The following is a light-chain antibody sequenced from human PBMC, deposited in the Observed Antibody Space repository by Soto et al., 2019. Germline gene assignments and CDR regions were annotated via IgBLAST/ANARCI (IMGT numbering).Light chain of an antibody. J-gene: IGKJ1*01. CDR3: QQGSNWPPRT. CDR1: QSVSRY. CDR2: DVS. Sequence: EIVLTQSPATLSLSPGERATRSCRASQSVSRYLAWYQQRPGQAPRLLIYDVSDRATGIPARFSGSGSGTDFTLTISSLEPEDFAVYYCQQGSNWPPRTFGQGTKVDIK. V-gene: IGKV3-11*01.